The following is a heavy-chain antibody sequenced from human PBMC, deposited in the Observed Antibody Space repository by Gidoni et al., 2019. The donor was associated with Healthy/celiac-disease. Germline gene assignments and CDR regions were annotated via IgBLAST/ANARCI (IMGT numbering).Heavy chain of an antibody. Sequence: EVQLVESGGGLVQTGGSLSLSCAASGFTLSSYWMHWVRQAPGKGLVWVSRINSDGSSTSYADSVKGRFTISRDNAKNTLYLQMNSLRAEDTAVYYCARDRMKVGIADYWGQGTLVTVSS. V-gene: IGHV3-74*01. CDR3: ARDRMKVGIADY. CDR1: GFTLSSYW. CDR2: INSDGSST. D-gene: IGHD6-13*01. J-gene: IGHJ4*02.